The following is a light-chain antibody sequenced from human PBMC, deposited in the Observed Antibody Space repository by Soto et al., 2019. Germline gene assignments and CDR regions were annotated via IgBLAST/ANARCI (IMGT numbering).Light chain of an antibody. CDR2: GAS. J-gene: IGKJ3*01. Sequence: EIVMTQSPATLSVSPGERATLSCRASQSVSSNLAWYQQKPGQAPRLLIYGASTRATGIPARFSGSGSGTEFTLTISSLQSEDFAVYYCQQYNVTFGPGTKVDIK. V-gene: IGKV3-15*01. CDR1: QSVSSN. CDR3: QQYNVT.